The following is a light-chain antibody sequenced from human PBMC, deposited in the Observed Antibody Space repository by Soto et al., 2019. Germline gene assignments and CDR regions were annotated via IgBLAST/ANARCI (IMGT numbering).Light chain of an antibody. CDR2: AAS. Sequence: AIQMTPSPSSLSASVGDRVTITCRASHGIRNDLGWYQQKPGKAPKLLIYAASSLQSGVPSRFSGSGSGTDFTLTISSLQPEDFATYYCRQDYNYPWTFGQGTKVEIK. V-gene: IGKV1-6*01. J-gene: IGKJ1*01. CDR1: HGIRND. CDR3: RQDYNYPWT.